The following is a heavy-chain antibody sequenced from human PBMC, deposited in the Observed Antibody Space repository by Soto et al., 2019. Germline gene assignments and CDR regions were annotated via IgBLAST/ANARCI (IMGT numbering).Heavy chain of an antibody. Sequence: SGPTLVNPTQTLTLTCTFSGFSLSTDGMCVSWIRQPPGQALEWLALIDWDDDKYYSPSLKTRLTISKDTSKNQVVLMMTNMDPVDTATYFCARTLCSSLMPHPPGLAVWGQGTTVTVSS. D-gene: IGHD1-1*01. CDR3: ARTLCSSLMPHPPGLAV. V-gene: IGHV2-70*12. J-gene: IGHJ6*02. CDR2: IDWDDDK. CDR1: GFSLSTDGMC.